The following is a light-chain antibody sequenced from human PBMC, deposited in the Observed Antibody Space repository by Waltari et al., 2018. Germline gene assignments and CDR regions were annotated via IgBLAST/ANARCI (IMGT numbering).Light chain of an antibody. CDR3: LQDYNYPYT. J-gene: IGKJ2*01. Sequence: IQMTQSPYSLPAPIGDRVTITCRASHDIRNDLAWYQRKPGKAPKLLISAASGLQSGVPSRFSGSGSGTDFTLTISSLQPEDFATYYCLQDYNYPYTFGQGTKLEIK. CDR1: HDIRND. V-gene: IGKV1-6*01. CDR2: AAS.